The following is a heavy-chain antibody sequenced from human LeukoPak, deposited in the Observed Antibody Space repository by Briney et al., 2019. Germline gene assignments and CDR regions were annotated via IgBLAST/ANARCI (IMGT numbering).Heavy chain of an antibody. CDR1: GYTFTGYY. CDR2: INPNSGGT. CDR3: VAATKLTGSWGNYYHYMDV. D-gene: IGHD2-15*01. J-gene: IGHJ6*03. V-gene: IGHV1-2*02. Sequence: GASVKVSCKASGYTFTGYYMHWVRQAPGQGLEWMGWINPNSGGTNYAQKFQGRVTMTRDTSIRTAYMELSRLTSDDTAVYYCVAATKLTGSWGNYYHYMDVWGKGTTVTVSS.